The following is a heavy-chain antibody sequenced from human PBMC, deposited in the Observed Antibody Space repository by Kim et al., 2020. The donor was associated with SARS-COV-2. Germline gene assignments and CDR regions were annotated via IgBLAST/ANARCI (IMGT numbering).Heavy chain of an antibody. D-gene: IGHD3-10*01. V-gene: IGHV1-3*01. Sequence: YSQNFQGRLTITRDTSATPAYMELSGLTSKDTAVYFCAREGSGSYNWFDPWGQGTLVTVSS. CDR3: AREGSGSYNWFDP. J-gene: IGHJ5*02.